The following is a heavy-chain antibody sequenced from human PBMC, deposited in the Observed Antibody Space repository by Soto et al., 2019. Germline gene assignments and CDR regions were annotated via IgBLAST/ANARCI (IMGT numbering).Heavy chain of an antibody. J-gene: IGHJ1*01. CDR2: IYWDDDK. V-gene: IGHV2-5*02. CDR1: GFSLSTSGVG. CDR3: ARVVDCTNGVCYKGGSFQH. D-gene: IGHD2-8*01. Sequence: QITLKESGPTLVKPTQTLTLTCTFSGFSLSTSGVGVGWIRQPPGKALEWLALIYWDDDKRYSPSLKSRLTITKDTSKNQVVLTMTNMDPVDTATYYCARVVDCTNGVCYKGGSFQHWGQGTLVTVSS.